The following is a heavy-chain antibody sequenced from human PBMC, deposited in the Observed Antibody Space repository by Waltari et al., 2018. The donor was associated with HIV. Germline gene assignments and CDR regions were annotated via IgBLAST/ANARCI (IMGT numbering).Heavy chain of an antibody. Sequence: EVQLEESGGGLVQPGGSLRLSCAASGLPSSIYWMTWVRQAPGKGLEWVANIKQDGSEKYYVDSVKGRFTISRDNAKNSLYLQMNSLRAEDTAVYYCVVGATPPSDYWGQGTQVTVSS. V-gene: IGHV3-7*01. J-gene: IGHJ4*02. CDR1: GLPSSIYW. D-gene: IGHD1-26*01. CDR3: VVGATPPSDY. CDR2: IKQDGSEK.